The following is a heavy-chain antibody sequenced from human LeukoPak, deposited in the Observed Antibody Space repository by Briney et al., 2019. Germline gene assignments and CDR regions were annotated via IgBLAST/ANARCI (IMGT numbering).Heavy chain of an antibody. V-gene: IGHV4-34*01. CDR2: INHSGST. D-gene: IGHD3-3*01. CDR3: ASTYYDFWSGYSPREYYFDY. Sequence: PSETLSLTCTVSDNSISSFYWSWIRQPPGKGLEWIGEINHSGSTNYNPSLKSRVTISVDTSKNQFFLKLSSVTAADTAVYYCASTYYDFWSGYSPREYYFDYWGQGTLVTVSS. J-gene: IGHJ4*02. CDR1: DNSISSFY.